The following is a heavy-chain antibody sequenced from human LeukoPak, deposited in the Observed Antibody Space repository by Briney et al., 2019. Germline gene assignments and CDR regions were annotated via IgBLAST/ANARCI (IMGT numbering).Heavy chain of an antibody. CDR2: ISSTGSYI. Sequence: PGGSLRLSCAASGFNLNSYMLNWVRQAPGKGLEWVSSISSTGSYIYYADSVKGRFTISRDNSKNTLYLQMNSLRAEDTAVYYCAKEGRGATLYCFDYWGQGTLVTVSS. J-gene: IGHJ4*02. D-gene: IGHD1-26*01. V-gene: IGHV3-21*04. CDR1: GFNLNSYM. CDR3: AKEGRGATLYCFDY.